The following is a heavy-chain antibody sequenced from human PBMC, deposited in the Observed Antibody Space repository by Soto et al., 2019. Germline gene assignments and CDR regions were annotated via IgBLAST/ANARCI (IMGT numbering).Heavy chain of an antibody. CDR3: ARDPYSSGWYGYYYYYGMDV. V-gene: IGHV1-3*01. D-gene: IGHD6-19*01. J-gene: IGHJ6*02. CDR2: INAGNGNT. CDR1: GYTFTSYA. Sequence: ASVKVSCKASGYTFTSYAMHWVRQAPGQRLEWMGWINAGNGNTKYSQKFQGRVTITRDTSASTAYLELSSLRSEDSAVYYCARDPYSSGWYGYYYYYGMDVWGQGTTVTVSS.